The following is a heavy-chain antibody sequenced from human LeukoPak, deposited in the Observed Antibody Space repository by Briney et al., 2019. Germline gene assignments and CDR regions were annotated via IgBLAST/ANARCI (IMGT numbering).Heavy chain of an antibody. D-gene: IGHD3-16*02. CDR2: IYYSGST. CDR3: ARPTVVGGVIVILY. V-gene: IGHV4-39*01. Sequence: PSETLSLTCTVSGGSISSSSYYWGWIRQPPGKGLEWIGSIYYSGSTYYNPSLKSRVTISVDTSKNQFSLKLSSVTAADTAVYYCARPTVVGGVIVILYWGQGTLVTVSS. J-gene: IGHJ4*02. CDR1: GGSISSSSYY.